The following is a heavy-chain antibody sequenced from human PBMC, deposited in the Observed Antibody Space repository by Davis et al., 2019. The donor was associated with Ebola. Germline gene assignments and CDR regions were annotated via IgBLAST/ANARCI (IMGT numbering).Heavy chain of an antibody. D-gene: IGHD3-10*01. CDR1: GYTFRRYG. CDR3: ARAVTMVLPSGWFDP. CDR2: ISAYNGNT. V-gene: IGHV1-18*01. J-gene: IGHJ5*02. Sequence: AASVKVSCKASGYTFRRYGISWVRQAPGQGLEWMGWISAYNGNTNYAQNLQGRVTMTTDTSTSTAYMEVRSLRYDDTAVYYCARAVTMVLPSGWFDPWGQGTLVTVSS.